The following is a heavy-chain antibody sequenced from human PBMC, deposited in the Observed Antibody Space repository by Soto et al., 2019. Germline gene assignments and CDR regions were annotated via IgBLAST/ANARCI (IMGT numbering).Heavy chain of an antibody. J-gene: IGHJ3*02. V-gene: IGHV4-39*01. CDR2: IYYSGST. D-gene: IGHD2-21*01. Sequence: PSETLSLTCTVSGGSISSSSYYWVWIRHPPGKGLEWIGSIYYSGSTYYSPPLKSRVTISVDTSKNQFSLKLSSVTAADTAVYYRARVLRVVVRVGAFDIWGQGTMVTVSS. CDR1: GGSISSSSYY. CDR3: ARVLRVVVRVGAFDI.